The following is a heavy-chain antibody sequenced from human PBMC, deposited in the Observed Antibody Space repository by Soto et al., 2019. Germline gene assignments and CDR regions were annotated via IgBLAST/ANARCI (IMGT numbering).Heavy chain of an antibody. J-gene: IGHJ6*02. CDR1: GFKFSNYA. CDR3: ARALEWLLSQRYHYGMDV. CDR2: ISATGGGT. D-gene: IGHD3-3*01. Sequence: PGGSLRLSCAASGFKFSNYAMSWVRQAPGKGLEWVSLISATGGGTYYADSVKGRFTISRDNSHNTLYLQVHSLTAEDTAVYYCARALEWLLSQRYHYGMDVWGQGTTVTVSS. V-gene: IGHV3-23*01.